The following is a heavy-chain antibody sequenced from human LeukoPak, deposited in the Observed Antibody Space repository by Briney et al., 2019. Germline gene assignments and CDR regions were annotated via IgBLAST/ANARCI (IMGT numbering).Heavy chain of an antibody. CDR3: ARDILQLVEDFDY. D-gene: IGHD6-6*01. J-gene: IGHJ4*02. CDR2: ISNSGGTT. CDR1: GFTFSNYA. V-gene: IGHV3-23*01. Sequence: AGGSLRLSCAASGFTFSNYAMSWVRQAPGKGLEWVSGISNSGGTTYYADSVKGRFTISRDSSKNTLYLQMNSLRAEDTAVYYCARDILQLVEDFDYWGQGTLVTVSS.